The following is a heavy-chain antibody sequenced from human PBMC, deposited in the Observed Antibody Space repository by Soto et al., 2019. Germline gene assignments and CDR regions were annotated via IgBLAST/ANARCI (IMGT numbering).Heavy chain of an antibody. Sequence: QVQLVESGGGVVQPGRSLRPSCAASGFTFSSYAMHWVRQAPGKGLEWVAVISYDGSNKYYADSVKGRFTISRDNSKNTLYLQMNSLRAEDTAVYYCASGSHNSLFDYWGQGTLVTVSS. CDR2: ISYDGSNK. D-gene: IGHD1-20*01. J-gene: IGHJ4*02. CDR1: GFTFSSYA. V-gene: IGHV3-30-3*01. CDR3: ASGSHNSLFDY.